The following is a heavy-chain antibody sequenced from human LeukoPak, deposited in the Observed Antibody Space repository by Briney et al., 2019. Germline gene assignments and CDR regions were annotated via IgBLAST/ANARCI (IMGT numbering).Heavy chain of an antibody. J-gene: IGHJ4*02. CDR1: GGSMRNYF. V-gene: IGHV4-4*07. Sequence: SETLSLTCTVSGGSMRNYFWNWVPQPAGEGLEWIGRISTGGSTDYNPSLESRLTMSVDTSKNQFSLRLSSVTAADTAVYYCARDGSSSWPFDFWGQGTLVTVSS. D-gene: IGHD6-13*01. CDR2: ISTGGST. CDR3: ARDGSSSWPFDF.